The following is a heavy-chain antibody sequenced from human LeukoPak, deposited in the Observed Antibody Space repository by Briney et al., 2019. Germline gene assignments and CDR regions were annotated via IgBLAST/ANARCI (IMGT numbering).Heavy chain of an antibody. Sequence: PGGSLRLSCAASGFTVSSNYMSWVRQAPGKGLEWVSVIYSGGSTYYADSVKGRFTISRDNAKNSLYLQMNSLRAEDTAVYYCARDLPEYDYVWGSSPYYFDYWGQGTLVTVSS. CDR3: ARDLPEYDYVWGSSPYYFDY. CDR2: IYSGGST. D-gene: IGHD3-16*01. J-gene: IGHJ4*02. V-gene: IGHV3-53*01. CDR1: GFTVSSNY.